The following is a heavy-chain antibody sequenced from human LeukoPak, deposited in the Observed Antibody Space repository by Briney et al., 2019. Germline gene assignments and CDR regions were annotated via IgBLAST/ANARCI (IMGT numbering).Heavy chain of an antibody. Sequence: PGRSLRLSYAVSGFTFDGHAMHWVRQAPGKGLEWVAGISWNSGIIAYADSVKGRFTISRDNAKNSLYLQMNSLRPEDTAMYYCVKDKGPMVRGDGMDVWGQGTAVTASS. CDR2: ISWNSGII. J-gene: IGHJ6*02. CDR1: GFTFDGHA. V-gene: IGHV3-9*01. D-gene: IGHD3-10*01. CDR3: VKDKGPMVRGDGMDV.